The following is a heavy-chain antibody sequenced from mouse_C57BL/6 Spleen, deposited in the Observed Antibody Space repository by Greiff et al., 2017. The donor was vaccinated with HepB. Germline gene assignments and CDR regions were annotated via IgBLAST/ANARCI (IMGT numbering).Heavy chain of an antibody. V-gene: IGHV1-55*01. J-gene: IGHJ4*01. D-gene: IGHD1-1*01. Sequence: VKLQQSGAELVKPGASVKMSCKASGYTFTSYWITWVKQRPGQGLEWIGDIYPGSGSTNYNEKFKSKATLTVDTSSSTAYMQLSSLTSEDSAVYYCARRMTTVVATRDYAMDYWGQGTSVTVSS. CDR1: GYTFTSYW. CDR3: ARRMTTVVATRDYAMDY. CDR2: IYPGSGST.